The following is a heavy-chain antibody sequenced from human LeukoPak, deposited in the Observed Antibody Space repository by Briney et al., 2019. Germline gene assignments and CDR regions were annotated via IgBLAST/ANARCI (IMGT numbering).Heavy chain of an antibody. CDR3: ARVYGTAMVSGYGMDV. CDR1: GFTVSSNY. Sequence: GGSLRLSCAASGFTVSSNYMSWVRQAPGKGLEWVSVIYSGGSTYYADSVKGRFTISRHNSKNTLYLQMNSLRADDTAVYYCARVYGTAMVSGYGMDVWGQGTTVTVSS. J-gene: IGHJ6*02. V-gene: IGHV3-53*04. CDR2: IYSGGST. D-gene: IGHD5-18*01.